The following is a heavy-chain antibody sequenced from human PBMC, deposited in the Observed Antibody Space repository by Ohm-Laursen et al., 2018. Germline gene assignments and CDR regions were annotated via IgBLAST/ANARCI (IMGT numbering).Heavy chain of an antibody. CDR3: ARESQSLYYYDSSGYIDDAFDI. J-gene: IGHJ3*02. D-gene: IGHD3-22*01. CDR1: GFTFSSNW. V-gene: IGHV3-7*03. Sequence: SLRLSCAASGFTFSSNWMNWVRQAPGKGLEWVGNINQDGGAKFYMDSVKGRFTISRDNAQNSLYLQMNSLRAEDTAVYYCARESQSLYYYDSSGYIDDAFDIWGQGTTVTVSS. CDR2: INQDGGAK.